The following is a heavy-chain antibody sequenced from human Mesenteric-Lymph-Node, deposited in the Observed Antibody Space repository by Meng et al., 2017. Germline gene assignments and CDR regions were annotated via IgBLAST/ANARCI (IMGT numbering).Heavy chain of an antibody. Sequence: SETLSFTCTVSGGSFSSGGYYWSWIRQHPGKGLAWLGYIYYSGSTYYNPSLKSLVTITVNTSKNQFSLMQSSVTAADAAVYYCSRVVLRVRYGDYQDYGMDVWGQGTTVTVSS. D-gene: IGHD4-17*01. CDR2: IYYSGST. J-gene: IGHJ6*02. CDR1: GGSFSSGGYY. V-gene: IGHV4-31*01. CDR3: SRVVLRVRYGDYQDYGMDV.